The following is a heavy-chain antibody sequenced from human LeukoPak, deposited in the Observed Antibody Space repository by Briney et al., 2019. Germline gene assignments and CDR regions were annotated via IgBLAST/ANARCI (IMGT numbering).Heavy chain of an antibody. Sequence: LGESLKISCNSSGYIYTSYWIGWVRQMPGKGLEWMGIIYPGDSDTRYSPSFQGQVTISADKSISTAYLQWSSLKASDTAMYYCARPPTTAQDYWGQGTLVTVSS. CDR3: ARPPTTAQDY. J-gene: IGHJ4*02. D-gene: IGHD4-17*01. V-gene: IGHV5-51*01. CDR1: GYIYTSYW. CDR2: IYPGDSDT.